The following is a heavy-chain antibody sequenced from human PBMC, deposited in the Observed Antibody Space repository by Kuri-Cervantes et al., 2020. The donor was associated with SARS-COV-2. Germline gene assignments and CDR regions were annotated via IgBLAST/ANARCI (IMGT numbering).Heavy chain of an antibody. J-gene: IGHJ6*03. CDR1: GYTFTSQY. Sequence: ASVKVSCKASGYTFTSQYLHWVRQAPGQGLEWMGIINPSGGNTNYAQKLQGRVTMTTDTSTSTAYMELRSLRSEDTAVYYCARSGWGSGSYYSTYYYYYMDVWGKGTTVTVSS. D-gene: IGHD3-10*01. CDR3: ARSGWGSGSYYSTYYYYYMDV. CDR2: INPSGGNT. V-gene: IGHV1-46*01.